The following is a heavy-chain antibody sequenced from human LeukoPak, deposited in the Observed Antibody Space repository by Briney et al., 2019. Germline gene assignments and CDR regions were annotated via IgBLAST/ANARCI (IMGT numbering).Heavy chain of an antibody. Sequence: SETLSLTCTVSGGSISSYYWSWIRQPPGKGLEWIGYIHYSGSTNYNPSLKSRVTISVDTSKNQFSLKLSSVTAADTAVYYCASLADYDFWSGYPPGWFDPWGQGTLVTVSS. V-gene: IGHV4-59*12. CDR2: IHYSGST. CDR1: GGSISSYY. CDR3: ASLADYDFWSGYPPGWFDP. J-gene: IGHJ5*02. D-gene: IGHD3-3*01.